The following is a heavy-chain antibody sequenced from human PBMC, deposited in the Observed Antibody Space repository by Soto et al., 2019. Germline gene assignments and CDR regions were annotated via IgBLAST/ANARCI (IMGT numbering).Heavy chain of an antibody. Sequence: QVQLVQSGAEVKKPGSSVKVSCKASGGTFNTYAISWLRQAPGQGLEWVGGIIPMFGTSNYAQNFQGRVTITADESTSTAYMELSSLRSEDSAVNYCARDAGDFDYYGSSDSPTYFFDYWGQGTLVTVSS. CDR2: IIPMFGTS. CDR1: GGTFNTYA. J-gene: IGHJ4*02. V-gene: IGHV1-69*01. CDR3: ARDAGDFDYYGSSDSPTYFFDY. D-gene: IGHD3-22*01.